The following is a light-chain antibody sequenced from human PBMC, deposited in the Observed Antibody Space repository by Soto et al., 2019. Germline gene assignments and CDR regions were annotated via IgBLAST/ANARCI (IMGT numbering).Light chain of an antibody. CDR3: QQYKSYPLT. CDR1: QSISSW. Sequence: DIQMPQSPSTLSASVGDRVTITCLASQSISSWLAWYQQKPGKAPKLLIYRAYSLESGVPSRFSGSGSGTEFTLTISSLQPDDCATYYCQQYKSYPLTFGGGTKVEI. V-gene: IGKV1-5*03. J-gene: IGKJ4*01. CDR2: RAY.